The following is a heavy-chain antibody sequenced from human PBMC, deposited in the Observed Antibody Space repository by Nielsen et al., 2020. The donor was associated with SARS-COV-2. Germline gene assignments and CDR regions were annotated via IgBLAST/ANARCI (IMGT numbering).Heavy chain of an antibody. CDR2: INAGNGNT. D-gene: IGHD2-2*01. CDR3: ARAPIGYQLLGRGRNYFDY. J-gene: IGHJ4*02. Sequence: ASVKVSCKASGYTFTSYAMHWVRQAPGQRLEWMGWINAGNGNTKYSQKFQGRVTITRDTSASTAYMELSSLRSEDTAVYYCARAPIGYQLLGRGRNYFDYWGQGTLVTVSS. V-gene: IGHV1-3*01. CDR1: GYTFTSYA.